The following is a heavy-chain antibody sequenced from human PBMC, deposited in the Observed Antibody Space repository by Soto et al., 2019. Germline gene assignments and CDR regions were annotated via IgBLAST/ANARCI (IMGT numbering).Heavy chain of an antibody. Sequence: QVQLVESGGGVVQPGRSLRLSCAASGFTFSSYGMHWVRQAPGKGLEWVAVISYDGNNKYYADSVKGRFTISRDNSKNTLYLQMNSLRAEDTAVYYCAIIAVAGPHDYWGQGTLVTVSS. CDR1: GFTFSSYG. V-gene: IGHV3-30*03. CDR2: ISYDGNNK. J-gene: IGHJ4*02. D-gene: IGHD6-19*01. CDR3: AIIAVAGPHDY.